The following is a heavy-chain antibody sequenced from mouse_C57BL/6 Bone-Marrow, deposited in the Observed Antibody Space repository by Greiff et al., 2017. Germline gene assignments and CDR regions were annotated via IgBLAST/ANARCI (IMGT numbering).Heavy chain of an antibody. CDR3: ASLYYYGSTFFDY. J-gene: IGHJ2*01. V-gene: IGHV5-6*01. CDR2: ISSGGSYT. CDR1: GFTFSSYG. Sequence: EVQRVESGGDLVKPGGSLRLSCAASGFTFSSYGMSWVRQTPDKRLEWVATISSGGSYTYYPDSVKGRFTISRDNAKNTLYLQMSSLKSEDTAMYYCASLYYYGSTFFDYWGQGTTLTVSS. D-gene: IGHD1-1*01.